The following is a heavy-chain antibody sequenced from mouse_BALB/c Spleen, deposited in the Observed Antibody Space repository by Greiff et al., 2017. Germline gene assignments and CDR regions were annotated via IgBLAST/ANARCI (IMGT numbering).Heavy chain of an antibody. V-gene: IGHV5-6-3*01. CDR2: INSNGGST. CDR3: ARGPMVTTTRYWYFDV. D-gene: IGHD2-1*01. Sequence: EVQVVESGGGLVQPGGSLKLSCAASGFTFSSYGMSWVRQTPDKRLELVATINSNGGSTYYPDSVKGRFTISRDNAKNTLYLQMSSLKSEDTAMYYCARGPMVTTTRYWYFDVWGAGTTVTVSS. CDR1: GFTFSSYG. J-gene: IGHJ1*01.